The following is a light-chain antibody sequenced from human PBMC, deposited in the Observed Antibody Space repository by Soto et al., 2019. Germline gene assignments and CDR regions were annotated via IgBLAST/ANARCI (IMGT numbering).Light chain of an antibody. CDR1: QSVNIY. CDR2: GAS. V-gene: IGKV3D-15*01. CDR3: QQYGTFPIT. Sequence: EIVITQSPATLSVSPGESATLSCLASQSVNIYLAWYQQKPGQAPRLLIFGASYRATGIPARFSGSGSGTEFNLTISSLQSEDFAVYFCQQYGTFPITFGQGTRLEI. J-gene: IGKJ5*01.